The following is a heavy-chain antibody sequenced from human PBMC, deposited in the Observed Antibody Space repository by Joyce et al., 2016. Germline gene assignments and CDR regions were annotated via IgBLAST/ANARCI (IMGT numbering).Heavy chain of an antibody. D-gene: IGHD2/OR15-2a*01. V-gene: IGHV4-39*07. CDR1: GGSISSSSYY. Sequence: QLQLQESGPGLVKPSETLSLTCTVSGGSISSSSYYWGWIRQPPGKGLEWIGSIYYSGSTYYNPSLKSRVTISVDTSKNQFSLKLSSVTAADTAVYYCARDSVNIPLRIDWFDPWGQGTLVTVSS. CDR2: IYYSGST. CDR3: ARDSVNIPLRIDWFDP. J-gene: IGHJ5*02.